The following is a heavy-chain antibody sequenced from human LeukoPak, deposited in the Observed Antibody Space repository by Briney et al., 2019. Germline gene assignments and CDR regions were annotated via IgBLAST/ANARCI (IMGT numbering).Heavy chain of an antibody. V-gene: IGHV3-30*18. CDR2: ISYDGSNK. J-gene: IGHJ3*02. Sequence: GGSLRLSCAASGFTFSSYGMHWVRQAPGKGLGWVAVISYDGSNKYYADSVKGRFTISRDNSKNTLYLQMNSLRAEDTAVYYCAKVLSGYSRIDAFDIWGQGTMVTVSS. CDR1: GFTFSSYG. CDR3: AKVLSGYSRIDAFDI. D-gene: IGHD3-22*01.